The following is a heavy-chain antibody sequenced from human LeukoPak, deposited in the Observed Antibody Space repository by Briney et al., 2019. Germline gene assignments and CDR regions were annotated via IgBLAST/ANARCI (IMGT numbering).Heavy chain of an antibody. J-gene: IGHJ5*02. CDR2: INPNSGGT. V-gene: IGHV1-2*02. CDR3: ARCRITMVREPAPANWFDP. Sequence: GASVKVSCEASGYTFTGYYMHWVRQAPGQGLEWMGWINPNSGGTNYAQKFQGRVTTTRDTSISTAYMELSRLRSDDTAVYYCARCRITMVREPAPANWFDPWGQGTLVTVSS. D-gene: IGHD3-10*01. CDR1: GYTFTGYY.